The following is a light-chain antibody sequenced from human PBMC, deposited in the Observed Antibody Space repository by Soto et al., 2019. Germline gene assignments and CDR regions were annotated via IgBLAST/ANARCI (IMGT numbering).Light chain of an antibody. CDR3: TSYAGSNTLV. CDR1: SSDVGDYNY. J-gene: IGLJ1*01. Sequence: QSVLTQPPSASGSPGQSVTISCTGTSSDVGDYNYVSWYYQHPGKAPKLMIYEVTKRPSGVPDRFSGSKSGNTASLTVSGVQAEDEAYYYCTSYAGSNTLVFGTGTKLTVL. V-gene: IGLV2-8*01. CDR2: EVT.